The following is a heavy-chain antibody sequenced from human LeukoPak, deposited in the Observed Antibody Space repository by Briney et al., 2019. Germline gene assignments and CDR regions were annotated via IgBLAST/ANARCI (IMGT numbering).Heavy chain of an antibody. J-gene: IGHJ4*02. CDR1: GFSFSSYG. Sequence: PGGSLRLSCAASGFSFSSYGMHWVRQAPGKGLEYVSAISSNGGSTYYANSVKGRFTISRDNSKNTLYLQMGSLRAEDMAVYYCARSMVRGVIGPADYWGQGTLVTVSS. D-gene: IGHD3-10*01. CDR2: ISSNGGST. CDR3: ARSMVRGVIGPADY. V-gene: IGHV3-64*01.